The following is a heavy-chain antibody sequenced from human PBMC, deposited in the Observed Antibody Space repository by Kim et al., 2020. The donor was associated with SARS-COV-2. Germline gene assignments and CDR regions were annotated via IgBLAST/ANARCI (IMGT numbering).Heavy chain of an antibody. CDR1: GYTFTGYY. Sequence: ASVKVSCKASGYTFTGYYMHWVRQAPGQGLEWMGWINPNSGGTNYAQKFQGWVTMTRDTSISTAYMELSRLRSDDTAVYYCARSITMIAHLFDPWGQGTLVTVSS. D-gene: IGHD3-22*01. CDR3: ARSITMIAHLFDP. J-gene: IGHJ5*02. V-gene: IGHV1-2*04. CDR2: INPNSGGT.